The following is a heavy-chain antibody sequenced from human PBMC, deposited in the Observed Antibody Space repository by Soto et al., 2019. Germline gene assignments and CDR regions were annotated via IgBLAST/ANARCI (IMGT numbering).Heavy chain of an antibody. D-gene: IGHD5-12*01. CDR1: GFTFSSYS. CDR2: ISSSSGTI. J-gene: IGHJ6*02. CDR3: AREDSGYDMGRYYSDMDV. Sequence: GGSLRLSCAASGFTFSSYSMNWVRQAPGKGLEWVSYISSSSGTIYYADSVKGRFTISRDNAKNSLYLQMNSLRDEDTAVYYCAREDSGYDMGRYYSDMDVWGQWTTVTVSS. V-gene: IGHV3-48*02.